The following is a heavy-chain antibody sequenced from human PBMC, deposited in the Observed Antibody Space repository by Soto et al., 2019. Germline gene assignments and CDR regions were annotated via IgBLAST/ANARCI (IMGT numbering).Heavy chain of an antibody. V-gene: IGHV4-31*03. Sequence: QVQLQESGPGLMKPSQTLSLTCTVSGGSISSGDYYWSWIRQHPGKGLEWIGYIYYSGSTYYSPYIKSRVTISIDKSKNQFYLKLSSVTAADTAVYYCARCFMVRGLNAYYYGMDVWGQGDTVTVSS. CDR2: IYYSGST. CDR1: GGSISSGDYY. J-gene: IGHJ6*02. D-gene: IGHD3-10*01. CDR3: ARCFMVRGLNAYYYGMDV.